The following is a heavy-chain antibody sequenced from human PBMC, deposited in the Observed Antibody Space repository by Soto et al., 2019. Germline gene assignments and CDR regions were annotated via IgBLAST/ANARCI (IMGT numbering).Heavy chain of an antibody. V-gene: IGHV5-51*01. D-gene: IGHD6-13*01. Sequence: PGESLKISCNGSGYSFTTNWIGWVRQMPGKGLEWMGVIYPGDSDTRYSPSFQGQVAISADKSINTAYLQWSSLKASDTAMYYCARHSGVAEDGTDWGQGTLVTVSS. J-gene: IGHJ1*01. CDR1: GYSFTTNW. CDR3: ARHSGVAEDGTD. CDR2: IYPGDSDT.